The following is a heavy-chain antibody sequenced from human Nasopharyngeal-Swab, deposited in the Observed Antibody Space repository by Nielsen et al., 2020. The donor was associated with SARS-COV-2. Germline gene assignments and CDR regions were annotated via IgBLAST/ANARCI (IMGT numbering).Heavy chain of an antibody. V-gene: IGHV4-34*01. CDR2: INHSGST. J-gene: IGHJ6*03. Sequence: RQAPGKGPEWIAEINHSGSTNYNPSLKSRVTLSVDTSMNQVSLEVSSVTAVDTAVYYCARGLSGIVPAPILGLGPYYYYYYMDVWGKGTTVTVSS. CDR3: ARGLSGIVPAPILGLGPYYYYYYMDV. D-gene: IGHD2-2*01.